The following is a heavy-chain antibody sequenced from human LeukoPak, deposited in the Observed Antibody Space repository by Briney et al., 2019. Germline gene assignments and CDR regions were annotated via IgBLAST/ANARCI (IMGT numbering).Heavy chain of an antibody. Sequence: SETLSLTCAVSGGSISPYYWMWIRQPPGKGLEWIGYISYSGSTSFNPSLKSRVTILLDTSTNQVSLKLRSVTAADTAVYYCARAGSYRLTTTLWGQGTLVTVSS. CDR2: ISYSGST. J-gene: IGHJ4*02. D-gene: IGHD4-17*01. CDR1: GGSISPYY. CDR3: ARAGSYRLTTTL. V-gene: IGHV4-59*01.